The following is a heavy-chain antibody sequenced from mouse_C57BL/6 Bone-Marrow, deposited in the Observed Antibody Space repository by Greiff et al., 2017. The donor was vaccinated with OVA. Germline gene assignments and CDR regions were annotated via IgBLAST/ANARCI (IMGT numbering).Heavy chain of an antibody. D-gene: IGHD1-1*01. CDR3: AGAGDYGRKEYYANDY. V-gene: IGHV1-81*01. J-gene: IGHJ4*01. Sequence: QVQLQQSGAELARPGASVKLSCKASGYTFTSYGINWVKQRTGQGLEWIGEIYPRSGDTNYNEKFKGKATLTADKSSSTAYMELRSLTSEDSAVYYCAGAGDYGRKEYYANDYWGQGNSVTVSA. CDR1: GYTFTSYG. CDR2: IYPRSGDT.